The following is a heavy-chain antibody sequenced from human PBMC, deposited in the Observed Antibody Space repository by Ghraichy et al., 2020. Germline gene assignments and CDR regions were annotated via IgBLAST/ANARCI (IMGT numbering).Heavy chain of an antibody. J-gene: IGHJ6*02. Sequence: LSLTCAVSGFTFNSYSMNWVRQAPGKGLEWVAYISSSSGGRYYAGSVKGRFTISRDNAKNSLYLQMNNLRDEDTAVYYCARDRSVRWDYYYYGMDVWGHGTTVTVSS. CDR1: GFTFNSYS. D-gene: IGHD3-10*01. CDR2: ISSSSGGR. V-gene: IGHV3-48*02. CDR3: ARDRSVRWDYYYYGMDV.